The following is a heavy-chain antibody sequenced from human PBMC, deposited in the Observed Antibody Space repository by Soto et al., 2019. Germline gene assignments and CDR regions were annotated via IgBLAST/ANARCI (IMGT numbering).Heavy chain of an antibody. V-gene: IGHV1-46*01. CDR2: INPSGGST. D-gene: IGHD3-16*01. Sequence: ASVKVSCKASGYTFTSYYMHWVRQAPGQGLEWMGIINPSGGSTSYAQKFQGRVTMTRDTSTSTVYMELSSLRSEDTAVYYCARSRTYDYVWGSYRHGMDVWGQGTTVTVSS. J-gene: IGHJ6*02. CDR3: ARSRTYDYVWGSYRHGMDV. CDR1: GYTFTSYY.